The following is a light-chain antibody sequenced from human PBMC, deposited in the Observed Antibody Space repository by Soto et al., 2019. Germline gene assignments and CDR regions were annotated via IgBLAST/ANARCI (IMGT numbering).Light chain of an antibody. CDR2: GAS. J-gene: IGKJ1*01. CDR1: QSVSSN. V-gene: IGKV3D-15*01. CDR3: QQYNRWLWT. Sequence: PGERATLSCRASQSVSSNYLAWYQQKPGQAPRVLIYGASSRTTGIPARFSGSGSGTEFTLIISSLQSEDSAVYYCQQYNRWLWTFG.